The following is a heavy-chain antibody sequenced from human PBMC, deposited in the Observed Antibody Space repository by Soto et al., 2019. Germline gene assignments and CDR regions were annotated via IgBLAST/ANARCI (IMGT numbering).Heavy chain of an antibody. CDR2: IWYDGSEK. D-gene: IGHD6-19*01. J-gene: IGHJ4*02. CDR1: GFTFSDYG. V-gene: IGHV3-33*01. CDR3: AREGSVAGTSLIDY. Sequence: QVQLVESGGGVVQPGRSLRLSCAASGFTFSDYGMHWVRQAPGKGLEWVTVIWYDGSEKYYADSVKGRFSISRDNSKNTLYLQMNSLRVEDTAVYYCAREGSVAGTSLIDYWGQGALVTVSS.